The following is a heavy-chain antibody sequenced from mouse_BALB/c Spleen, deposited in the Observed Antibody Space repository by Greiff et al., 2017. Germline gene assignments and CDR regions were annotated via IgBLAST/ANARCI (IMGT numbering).Heavy chain of an antibody. Sequence: EVQLVESGGGLVKPGGSLKLSCAASGFTFSSYTMSWVRQTPEKRLEWVATISSGGSYTYYPDSVKGRFTISRDNAKNTLYLQMSSLKSEDTAMYYCTRDSDWFAYWGQGTLVTVSA. CDR2: ISSGGSYT. CDR3: TRDSDWFAY. V-gene: IGHV5-6-4*01. J-gene: IGHJ3*01. CDR1: GFTFSSYT.